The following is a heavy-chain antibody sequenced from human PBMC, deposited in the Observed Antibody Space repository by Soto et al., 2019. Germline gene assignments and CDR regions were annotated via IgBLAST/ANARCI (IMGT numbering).Heavy chain of an antibody. Sequence: QVQLVQSGAEVKKPGASVKVSCKASGYTFTSYEINWVRQATGQGLEWMGWMNPNSGDTGYAQKVQGRGTMNRNTSISTSYMELSSLRSEDTAVYYCARGELLWFGELLRWGQGTLVTVSS. CDR1: GYTFTSYE. J-gene: IGHJ4*02. CDR2: MNPNSGDT. D-gene: IGHD3-10*01. V-gene: IGHV1-8*01. CDR3: ARGELLWFGELLR.